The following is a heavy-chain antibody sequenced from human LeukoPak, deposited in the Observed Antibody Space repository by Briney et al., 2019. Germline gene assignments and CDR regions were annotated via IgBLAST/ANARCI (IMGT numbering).Heavy chain of an antibody. J-gene: IGHJ6*03. CDR1: GFIVSSNY. CDR3: ASSIAARVYYYYYMDV. CDR2: IRSKAYGGTT. V-gene: IGHV3-71*01. D-gene: IGHD6-6*01. Sequence: GGSLRLSCAASGFIVSSNYINWVRQAPGKGLEWVGFIRSKAYGGTTEYAASVKGRFTISRDDSKSIAYLQMNSLKTEDTAVYYCASSIAARVYYYYYMDVWGKGTTVTVS.